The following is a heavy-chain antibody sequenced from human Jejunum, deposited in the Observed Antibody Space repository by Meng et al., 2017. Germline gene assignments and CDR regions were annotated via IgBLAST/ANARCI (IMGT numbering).Heavy chain of an antibody. J-gene: IGHJ4*02. CDR2: INPNNGDT. Sequence: SVKVSCKSSGYTFTGYYMHWVRQAPGQGLEWMGRINPNNGDTNYGQNFQGRVTMTRDTSISTAYMELRRLTSDDTAVYYCARDCRLSESYYFDYWGQVTMVTVSS. V-gene: IGHV1-2*06. CDR3: ARDCRLSESYYFDY. CDR1: GYTFTGYY. D-gene: IGHD1-26*01.